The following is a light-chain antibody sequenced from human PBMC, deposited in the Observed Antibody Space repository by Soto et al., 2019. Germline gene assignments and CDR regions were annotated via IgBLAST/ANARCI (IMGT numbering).Light chain of an antibody. CDR2: AAS. CDR1: QSISSY. J-gene: IGKJ5*01. CDR3: QQSYSTPIT. Sequence: DIPMTQSPSSLSASVGDRVTITCRASQSISSYLNWYQQKPGKAPKLLIYAASSLQSGVPSRFSGSGSGTDFPLTISRLQPEDFATYYCQQSYSTPITFGQGTRLEIK. V-gene: IGKV1-39*01.